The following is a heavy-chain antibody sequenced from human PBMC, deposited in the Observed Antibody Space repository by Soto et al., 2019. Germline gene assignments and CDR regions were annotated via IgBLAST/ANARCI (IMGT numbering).Heavy chain of an antibody. CDR1: GFTFSSYA. CDR2: IGGSGGST. Sequence: PGGSLRLSCAASGFTFSSYAMTWVRQAPGKGLEWVSAIGGSGGSTYYADSVKGRFTISRDNSKNTLHLQLNSLRAEDTAVYYCAKVMTTVVMFDYWGQGTLVTVSS. D-gene: IGHD4-17*01. V-gene: IGHV3-23*01. CDR3: AKVMTTVVMFDY. J-gene: IGHJ4*02.